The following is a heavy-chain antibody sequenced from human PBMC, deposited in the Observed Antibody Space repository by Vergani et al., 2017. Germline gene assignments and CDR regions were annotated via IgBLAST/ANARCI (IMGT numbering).Heavy chain of an antibody. V-gene: IGHV4-4*07. J-gene: IGHJ4*02. CDR3: ATGAEPFDI. CDR1: VAPISYWC. CDR2: RCLSGST. D-gene: IGHD7-27*01. Sequence: QVQMQESVPGLVKTSETLSLTCSASVAPISYWCWSSLWQPAGKGLEWIGRRCLSGSTNYKPSLKSRVTMSIDTTKNQFALKLTSVTSADTAVYYCATGAEPFDIWGQGTLVTVSS.